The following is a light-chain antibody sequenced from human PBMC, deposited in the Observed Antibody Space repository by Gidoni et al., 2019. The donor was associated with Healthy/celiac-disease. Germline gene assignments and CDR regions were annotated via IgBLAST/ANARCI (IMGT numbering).Light chain of an antibody. CDR3: QQYGSSPRDT. CDR1: QSVSSSY. Sequence: EIVLTQSPGTLSLSPGERATLSCRASQSVSSSYLAWYQQKPGQAPRLLIYGASSMATGIPDRFSVSVSGTDFTLTISRLEPEDFAVYYCQQYGSSPRDTFGQGTKLEIK. J-gene: IGKJ2*01. CDR2: GAS. V-gene: IGKV3-20*01.